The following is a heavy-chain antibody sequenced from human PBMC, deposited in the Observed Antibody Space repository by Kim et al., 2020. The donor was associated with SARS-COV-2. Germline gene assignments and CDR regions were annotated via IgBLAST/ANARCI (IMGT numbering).Heavy chain of an antibody. CDR3: ARIRRDPGIAAAGHGIFDY. V-gene: IGHV4-59*13. J-gene: IGHJ4*02. Sequence: SETLSLTCTVSGGSISSYYWSWIRQPPGKGLEWIGYIYYSGSTNYNPSLKSRVTISVDTSKNQFSLKLSSVTAADTAVYYCARIRRDPGIAAAGHGIFDYWGQGTLVTVSS. CDR2: IYYSGST. D-gene: IGHD6-13*01. CDR1: GGSISSYY.